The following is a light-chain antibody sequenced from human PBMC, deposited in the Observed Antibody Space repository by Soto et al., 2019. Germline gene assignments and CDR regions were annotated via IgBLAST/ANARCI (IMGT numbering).Light chain of an antibody. V-gene: IGKV3-15*01. CDR1: QTIYSN. J-gene: IGKJ1*01. CDR2: RAS. CDR3: QQYQNLWT. Sequence: EIVMAQSPATLSVSPGERATLSCRAGQTIYSNVAWYQQRPGQAPRLLIYRASTRATGVPARFSGSGSGTEFTLTISGLQSEDFALYYCQQYQNLWTFGQGTRWIS.